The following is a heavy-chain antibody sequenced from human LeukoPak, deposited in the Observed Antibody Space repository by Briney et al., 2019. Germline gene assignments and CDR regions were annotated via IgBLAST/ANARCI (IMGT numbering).Heavy chain of an antibody. CDR3: ASELPSSSWYDY. V-gene: IGHV3-23*01. CDR1: GFTFSSYA. Sequence: GGSLRLSCAASGFTFSSYAMSWVRQAPGKGLEWVSAISGSGGSTYYADSVKGRFPISRDNSKNSLYLQMNSLRAEDTAVYYCASELPSSSWYDYWGQGTLVTVSS. J-gene: IGHJ4*02. D-gene: IGHD6-13*01. CDR2: ISGSGGST.